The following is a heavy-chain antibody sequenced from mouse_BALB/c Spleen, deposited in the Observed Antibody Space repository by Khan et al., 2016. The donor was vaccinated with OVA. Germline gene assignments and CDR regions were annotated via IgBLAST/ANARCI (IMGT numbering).Heavy chain of an antibody. CDR3: ARVYRSDFDY. CDR1: GYSFTGYF. J-gene: IGHJ2*01. V-gene: IGHV1-20*02. Sequence: VQLKQSGPELVKPGASVKISCKASGYSFTGYFMNWVMQSHGKSLEWIGRINPHVGETLFNPKFKGKATLTVDESSSTARMELRSLASEDSAVYYCARVYRSDFDYWGQGTTLTVSS. D-gene: IGHD1-1*01. CDR2: INPHVGET.